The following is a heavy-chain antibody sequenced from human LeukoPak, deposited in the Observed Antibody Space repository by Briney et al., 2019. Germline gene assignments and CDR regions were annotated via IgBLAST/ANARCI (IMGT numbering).Heavy chain of an antibody. J-gene: IGHJ5*02. CDR3: TRDRGTADRSWFDP. Sequence: ASVKVSCKASGYKFTDSYIHWVRQAPGQGLEWMGWIFPKSGKAKYSQTFQGRVTMTRDTSVDTVYMEVIRLTPDDTAVYHCTRDRGTADRSWFDPWGQGTLVTVSS. CDR2: IFPKSGKA. D-gene: IGHD2-8*02. CDR1: GYKFTDSY. V-gene: IGHV1-2*02.